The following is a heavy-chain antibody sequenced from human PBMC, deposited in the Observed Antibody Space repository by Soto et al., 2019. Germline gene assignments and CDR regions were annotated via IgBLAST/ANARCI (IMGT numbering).Heavy chain of an antibody. Sequence: GVLRLSCAASGFTFSSYSMNWVRQAPGKGLEWVSSISSSSSYIYYADSVKGRFTISRDNAKNSLYLQMNSLRAEDTAVYYCARDVTIFGVVTPYYYGMDVWGQGTTVTVSS. CDR3: ARDVTIFGVVTPYYYGMDV. J-gene: IGHJ6*02. V-gene: IGHV3-21*01. CDR2: ISSSSSYI. D-gene: IGHD3-3*01. CDR1: GFTFSSYS.